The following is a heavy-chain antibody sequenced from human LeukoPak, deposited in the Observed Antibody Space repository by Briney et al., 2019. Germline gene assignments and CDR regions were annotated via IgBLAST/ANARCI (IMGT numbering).Heavy chain of an antibody. V-gene: IGHV1-2*02. D-gene: IGHD1-26*01. J-gene: IGHJ4*02. CDR1: GYTFTGYY. Sequence: ASVKVSSNASGYTFTGYYMHWVRQATGQGLEWMGWINPNSGGTNYAQKFQGRVTMTRDTSISTAYMELSRLRSDDTAVYYCAREWSYPDDYWGQGTLVTVSS. CDR3: AREWSYPDDY. CDR2: INPNSGGT.